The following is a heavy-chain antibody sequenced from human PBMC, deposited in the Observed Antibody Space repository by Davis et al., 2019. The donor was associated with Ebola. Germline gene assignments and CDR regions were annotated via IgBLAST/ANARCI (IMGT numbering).Heavy chain of an antibody. J-gene: IGHJ4*02. CDR2: ISSSGSTK. CDR1: GFTFSSYE. Sequence: GESLKISCAASGFTFSSYEMNWVRQAPGKGLEWVSYISSSGSTKKYADSVKGRFTISRDNSKNTLYLQMNSLRAEDTAVYYCAKDGYSSSSAALFDYWGQGTLVTVSS. CDR3: AKDGYSSSSAALFDY. D-gene: IGHD6-6*01. V-gene: IGHV3-48*03.